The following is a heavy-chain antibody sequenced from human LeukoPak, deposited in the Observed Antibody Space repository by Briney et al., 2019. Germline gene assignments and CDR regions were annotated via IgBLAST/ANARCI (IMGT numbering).Heavy chain of an antibody. Sequence: SETLSLTCAVPGYSISSGYYWGWIRQPPGKRLEWIGSIYHSGSTYYNPSLKGRVTISVDTSKNQFSLKLSSVTAADTAVYYCARHAEGYSGYDRGRYYYYYMDVWGKGTTVTVSS. D-gene: IGHD5-12*01. J-gene: IGHJ6*03. CDR1: GYSISSGYY. CDR2: IYHSGST. CDR3: ARHAEGYSGYDRGRYYYYYMDV. V-gene: IGHV4-38-2*01.